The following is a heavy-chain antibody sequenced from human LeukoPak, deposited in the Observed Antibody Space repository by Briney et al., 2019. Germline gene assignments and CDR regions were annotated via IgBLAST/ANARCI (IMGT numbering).Heavy chain of an antibody. V-gene: IGHV6-1*01. D-gene: IGHD6-13*01. J-gene: IGHJ6*03. CDR1: GDSVSSNSAA. Sequence: SQTLSLTCALSGDSVSSNSAAWNWIRQSPSRGLEWLGRTYYRSKLYNDYAVSVKSRITINPDTSKNQFSLQLNSVTPEDTAVYYCARVAAAGKEHLLYYYYYMDVWGKGTTVTISS. CDR3: ARVAAAGKEHLLYYYYYMDV. CDR2: TYYRSKLYN.